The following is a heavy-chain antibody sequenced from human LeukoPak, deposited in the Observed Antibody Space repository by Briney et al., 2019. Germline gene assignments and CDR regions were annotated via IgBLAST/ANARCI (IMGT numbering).Heavy chain of an antibody. CDR1: GYTFTSYD. V-gene: IGHV1-8*01. J-gene: IGHJ6*02. CDR3: ARGPLVLRFLEWSMGYYYYYGMDV. D-gene: IGHD3-3*01. CDR2: MNPNSGNT. Sequence: ASVKVSCKASGYTFTSYDINWVRQATGQGLEWMGWMNPNSGNTGYAQKFQGRVTMTRNTSISTAYMELSSLGSEDTAVYYCARGPLVLRFLEWSMGYYYYYGMDVWGQGTTVTVSS.